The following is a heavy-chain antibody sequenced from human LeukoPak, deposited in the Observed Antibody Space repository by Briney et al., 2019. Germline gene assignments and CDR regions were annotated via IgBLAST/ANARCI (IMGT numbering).Heavy chain of an antibody. Sequence: GGSLRLSCAASGFTFSSYAMRWVRQAPGKGLEWVAVISYDGSNKYYADSVKGRYTISRDNSKNTLYLQMNSLRAEDTAVYYSARVGDTYYYDSSGYPFDYWGQGTLVTVSS. D-gene: IGHD3-22*01. CDR1: GFTFSSYA. CDR3: ARVGDTYYYDSSGYPFDY. V-gene: IGHV3-30*01. CDR2: ISYDGSNK. J-gene: IGHJ4*02.